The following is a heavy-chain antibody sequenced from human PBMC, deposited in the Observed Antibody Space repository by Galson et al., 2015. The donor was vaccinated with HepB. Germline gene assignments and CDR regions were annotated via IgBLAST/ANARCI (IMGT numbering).Heavy chain of an antibody. J-gene: IGHJ4*02. D-gene: IGHD1-26*01. CDR2: ISTGSSTK. CDR3: ARSLGRRVVDPQPSYLDY. V-gene: IGHV3-48*02. CDR1: GFTFSSYG. Sequence: SLRLSCAASGFTFSSYGMSWVRQAPGKGLDWVSYISTGSSTKYYADSVKGRLTISRDNAKSSLYLQLNSLRDEDTAVYYCARSLGRRVVDPQPSYLDYCVPGTLVPVSS.